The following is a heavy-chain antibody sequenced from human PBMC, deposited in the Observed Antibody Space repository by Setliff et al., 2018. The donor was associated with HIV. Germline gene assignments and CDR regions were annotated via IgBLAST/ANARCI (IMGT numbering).Heavy chain of an antibody. D-gene: IGHD6-19*01. V-gene: IGHV4-39*07. J-gene: IGHJ6*03. CDR2: IYYSGSS. CDR1: GGSISSSSYY. CDR3: ARGYPGIAVAGLSYYYYYYMDV. Sequence: SETLSLTCTVSGGSISSSSYYWGWIRQPPGKGLEWIGSIYYSGSSNYNPSLKSRVTISVDTSKNQFSLKLSSVAAADTAVYYCARGYPGIAVAGLSYYYYYYMDVWGKGTTVTVSS.